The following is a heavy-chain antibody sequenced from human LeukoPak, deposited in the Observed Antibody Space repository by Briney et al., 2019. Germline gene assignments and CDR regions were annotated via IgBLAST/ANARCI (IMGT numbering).Heavy chain of an antibody. CDR2: INSVGSIT. J-gene: IGHJ4*02. V-gene: IGHV3-74*01. D-gene: IGHD1-26*01. Sequence: GGSLRLSCAASGFTFSSYLMHWVRQAPGKGLVGVSRINSVGSITTNADSVKGRFTISRDNAKHTLYLQMNSLRVEDTAVYYCARASGSYSFDYWGQGTLVTVSS. CDR1: GFTFSSYL. CDR3: ARASGSYSFDY.